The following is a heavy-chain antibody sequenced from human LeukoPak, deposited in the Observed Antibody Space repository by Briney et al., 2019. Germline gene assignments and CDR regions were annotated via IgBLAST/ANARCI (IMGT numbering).Heavy chain of an antibody. CDR2: ISSSGSTT. J-gene: IGHJ4*02. CDR1: GFTFSSYE. V-gene: IGHV3-48*03. D-gene: IGHD3-10*01. CDR3: ARYGDY. Sequence: GGSLRLSCAASGFTFSSYEMNWVRQAPGKGLKWVSYISSSGSTTYYADSVKGRFTISRDNAKNSLNLQMNSLRAEDTAVYYCARYGDYWGQGTLVTVSS.